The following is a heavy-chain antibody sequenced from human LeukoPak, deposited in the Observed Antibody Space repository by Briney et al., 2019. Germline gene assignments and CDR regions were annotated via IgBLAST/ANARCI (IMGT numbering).Heavy chain of an antibody. V-gene: IGHV4-30-4*01. CDR1: GGSISSGDYY. D-gene: IGHD2-2*01. CDR3: ARGQLLLYFDY. Sequence: PSETLSLTCTVSGGSISSGDYYWSWIRQPPGKGLEWIGYIYYSGSTYYNPSLKSRVTISVDTSKNQFSLKLSSVTAADTAVYYCARGQLLLYFDYWGQGTLVTVSS. CDR2: IYYSGST. J-gene: IGHJ4*02.